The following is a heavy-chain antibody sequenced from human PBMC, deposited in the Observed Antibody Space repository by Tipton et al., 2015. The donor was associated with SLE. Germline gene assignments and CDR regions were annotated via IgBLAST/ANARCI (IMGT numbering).Heavy chain of an antibody. CDR2: INHSGNT. J-gene: IGHJ3*02. Sequence: TLSLTCAVYGGSFSGYYWSWVRQPPGKGLEWIGEINHSGNTNYNPSLKSRVTLSGDTSKNQFSLKLSSVTAADTAVYYCARDSSGWPSSDAFDIWGPGTVVTVSS. CDR3: ARDSSGWPSSDAFDI. V-gene: IGHV4-34*01. CDR1: GGSFSGYY. D-gene: IGHD6-19*01.